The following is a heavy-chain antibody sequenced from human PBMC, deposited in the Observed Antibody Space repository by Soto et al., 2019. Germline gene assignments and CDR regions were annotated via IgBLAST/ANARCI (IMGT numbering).Heavy chain of an antibody. Sequence: PGGSLRLSCAASGFTVSSNYMSWVRQAPGKGLEWVSVIYSGGSTYYADSVKGRFTISRHNSKNTLYLQMNSLRAEDTAVYYCARERHGDYLCYFDYWGQGTLVTVSS. CDR1: GFTVSSNY. CDR3: ARERHGDYLCYFDY. V-gene: IGHV3-53*04. J-gene: IGHJ4*02. D-gene: IGHD4-17*01. CDR2: IYSGGST.